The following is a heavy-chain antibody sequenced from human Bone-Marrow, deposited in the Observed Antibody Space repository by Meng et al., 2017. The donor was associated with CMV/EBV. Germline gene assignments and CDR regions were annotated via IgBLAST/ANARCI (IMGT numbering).Heavy chain of an antibody. CDR2: ISLDGSST. CDR3: ARDLWGLGDY. J-gene: IGHJ4*02. CDR1: GFTLSNYW. V-gene: IGHV3-74*01. Sequence: GESLKISCVVSGFTLSNYWMHWVRQAPGKGLVWVSRISLDGSSTNYADSVKGRFTISRDNAKNTVYLQMKSLRVEDTAVYYCARDLWGLGDYWGQGTLVTV. D-gene: IGHD3/OR15-3a*01.